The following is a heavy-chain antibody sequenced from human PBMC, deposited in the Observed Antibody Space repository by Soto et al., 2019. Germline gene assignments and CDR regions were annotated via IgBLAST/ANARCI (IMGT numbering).Heavy chain of an antibody. D-gene: IGHD2-2*01. J-gene: IGHJ6*02. CDR3: ARVVILVPTASTHYYYHMDG. CDR1: GGTFSNYA. V-gene: IGHV1-69*01. CDR2: IIPIVGTG. Sequence: QVQLVQSGAEVRKPGSSVTVSCKASGGTFSNYAISWVRQAPGQGLEWMGGIIPIVGTGSYAQKFQGRVTITADEPTTTAYMELSSLRCEDTAVYYCARVVILVPTASTHYYYHMDGWGPGTTVTVSS.